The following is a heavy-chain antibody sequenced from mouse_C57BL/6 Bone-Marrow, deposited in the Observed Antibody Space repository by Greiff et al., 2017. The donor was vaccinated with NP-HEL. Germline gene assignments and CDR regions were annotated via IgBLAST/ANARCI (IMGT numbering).Heavy chain of an antibody. V-gene: IGHV5-17*01. Sequence: EVKVVESGGGLVKPGGSLKLSCAASGFTFSDYGMHWVRQAPEKGLEWVAYISSGSSTIYYADTVKGRFTISRDNAKNTLFLQMTSLRSEDTAMYYCARTRITTGYYYAMDYWGQGTSVTVSS. CDR2: ISSGSSTI. CDR3: ARTRITTGYYYAMDY. J-gene: IGHJ4*01. D-gene: IGHD2-4*01. CDR1: GFTFSDYG.